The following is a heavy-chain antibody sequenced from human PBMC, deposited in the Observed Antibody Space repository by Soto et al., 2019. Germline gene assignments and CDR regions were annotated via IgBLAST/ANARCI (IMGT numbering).Heavy chain of an antibody. CDR2: ISYDGSNK. J-gene: IGHJ4*02. CDR3: AKDHDSSWYRDFDY. Sequence: GGSLRLSCAASGFTFSSYGMHWVRQAPGKGLEWVAVISYDGSNKYYADSVKGRLTISRDNSKNTLYLQMTSLRAEDTAVYYCAKDHDSSWYRDFDYWGQGTLVTVSS. V-gene: IGHV3-30*18. CDR1: GFTFSSYG. D-gene: IGHD6-13*01.